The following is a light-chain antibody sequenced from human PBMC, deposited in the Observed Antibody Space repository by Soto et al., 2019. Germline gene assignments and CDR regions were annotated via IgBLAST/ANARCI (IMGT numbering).Light chain of an antibody. J-gene: IGLJ1*01. V-gene: IGLV2-14*01. CDR3: TSYTSSSTLDV. CDR1: SSDVGGYNY. Sequence: QSVLTQPASVSGSPGQSITISCTGTSSDVGGYNYVSWYQQHPGKAPKLMIYEVSNRPLGVSNRFSGSKSGNTASLTISGLQAEDEADYSCTSYTSSSTLDVFGTGTKVTAL. CDR2: EVS.